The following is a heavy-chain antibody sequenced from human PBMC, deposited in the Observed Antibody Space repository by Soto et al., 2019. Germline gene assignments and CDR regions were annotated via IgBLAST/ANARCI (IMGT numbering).Heavy chain of an antibody. V-gene: IGHV1-18*04. CDR1: GYTFSDFA. Sequence: QVLLVQSGSEVKKPGASMKVSCQTSGYTFSDFALTWVRLVPDNGLEWLGWISPYTGKTNYAQRVHDRVALTTDTSTRTAYLELRSLTADDAAVYYCARLGWELLSGRRYFDYWGQGTLVTVSS. J-gene: IGHJ4*02. CDR3: ARLGWELLSGRRYFDY. CDR2: ISPYTGKT. D-gene: IGHD1-26*01.